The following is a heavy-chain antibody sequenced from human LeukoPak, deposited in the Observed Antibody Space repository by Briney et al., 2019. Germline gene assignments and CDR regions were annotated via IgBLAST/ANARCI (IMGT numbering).Heavy chain of an antibody. Sequence: ASVKVSCKASGYTFTGYYMHWVRQAPGQGLEWMGRINPNSGSTNYAQKFQGRVTMTRDTSISTAYMELSRLRSDDTAVYYCARDAKSSGYYPRSTSYYFDYWGQGTLVTVSS. V-gene: IGHV1-2*06. D-gene: IGHD3-22*01. CDR2: INPNSGST. CDR1: GYTFTGYY. J-gene: IGHJ4*02. CDR3: ARDAKSSGYYPRSTSYYFDY.